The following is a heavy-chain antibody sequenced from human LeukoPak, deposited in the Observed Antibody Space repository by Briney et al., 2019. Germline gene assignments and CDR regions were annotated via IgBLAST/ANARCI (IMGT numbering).Heavy chain of an antibody. D-gene: IGHD1-26*01. J-gene: IGHJ4*02. CDR3: ARVPSGSYPEFGFDY. V-gene: IGHV1-18*01. Sequence: GASVKVSCKASGYTFTSYGISWVRQAPGQGLEWMGWISAYNGNTNYAQKLQGRVTMTTDTSTSTAYMELRSLRSDDTAVYYCARVPSGSYPEFGFDYWGQGTLVTVSS. CDR1: GYTFTSYG. CDR2: ISAYNGNT.